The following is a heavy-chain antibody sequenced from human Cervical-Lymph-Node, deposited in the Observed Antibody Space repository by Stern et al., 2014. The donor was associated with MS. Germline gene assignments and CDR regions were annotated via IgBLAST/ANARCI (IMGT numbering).Heavy chain of an antibody. Sequence: QLQLQESGPGLVKPSGTLSLTCTVSGGSISSSSDYWGWIRQPPGKGLEWIGSRYSGRTTYSNPSLRVRGTISVATSKNQCSLKLSSVTAADTAVYYCARHGGITGTAGWGRALDIWGQGTMVTVSS. CDR1: GGSISSSSDY. V-gene: IGHV4-39*01. CDR3: ARHGGITGTAGWGRALDI. CDR2: RYSGRTT. D-gene: IGHD1-20*01. J-gene: IGHJ3*02.